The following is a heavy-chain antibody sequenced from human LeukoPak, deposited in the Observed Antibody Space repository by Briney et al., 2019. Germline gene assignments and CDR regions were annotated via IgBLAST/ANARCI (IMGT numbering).Heavy chain of an antibody. CDR3: AKDGSSSWAYYYMDV. J-gene: IGHJ6*03. D-gene: IGHD6-13*01. CDR2: ISWNSGSI. Sequence: GGSLRLSCAASGFTFDDYAMHWVRQAPGKGLEWVSGISWNSGSIGYADSVKGRFTISRDNAKNSLYPQMNSLRAEDMALYYCAKDGSSSWAYYYMDVWGKGTTVTVSS. V-gene: IGHV3-9*03. CDR1: GFTFDDYA.